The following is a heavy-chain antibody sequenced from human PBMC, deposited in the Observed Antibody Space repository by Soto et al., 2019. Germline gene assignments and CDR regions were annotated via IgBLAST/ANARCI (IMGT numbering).Heavy chain of an antibody. V-gene: IGHV3-21*01. CDR2: ISGSSSNM. Sequence: LRLSCAASGFTFSSYSMNWVRQTPGKGLEWVSSISGSSSNMYYADSVKGRFTSSRDNAKNSLYLQMNSLRAEDTAVYYCAKDPNYDFWSGYSGSGWFDPWGQGTLVTVSS. J-gene: IGHJ5*02. CDR1: GFTFSSYS. CDR3: AKDPNYDFWSGYSGSGWFDP. D-gene: IGHD3-3*01.